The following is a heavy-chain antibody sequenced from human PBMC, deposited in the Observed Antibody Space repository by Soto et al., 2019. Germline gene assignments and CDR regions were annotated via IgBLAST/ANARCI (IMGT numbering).Heavy chain of an antibody. Sequence: EVQLVESGGGLVQPGGSLRLSCAASGFTFSSYCMHWVRQAPGKGLVWVSRINSDGSSTSYAGSGKGRFTSTRDNGKKKLYLQKNSQRAEDTAVYYCLRKRLVVAAATREDYWGQGTLVTVSS. J-gene: IGHJ4*02. CDR1: GFTFSSYC. CDR3: LRKRLVVAAATREDY. CDR2: INSDGSST. D-gene: IGHD2-15*01. V-gene: IGHV3-74*01.